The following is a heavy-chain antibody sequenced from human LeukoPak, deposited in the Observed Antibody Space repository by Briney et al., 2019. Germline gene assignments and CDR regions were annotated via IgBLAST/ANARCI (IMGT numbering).Heavy chain of an antibody. D-gene: IGHD6-19*01. CDR3: ARDKTAVAGRGPNWFDP. V-gene: IGHV4-59*01. CDR2: IYYSGST. CDR1: GGSISSYY. J-gene: IGHJ5*02. Sequence: SETLSLTCTVSGGSISSYYWSWIRQPPGKGLEWIGYIYYSGSTNYNPSLKSRVTISVDTSKNQFSLKLSSVTAADTAVYYCARDKTAVAGRGPNWFDPWGQGTLVTVSS.